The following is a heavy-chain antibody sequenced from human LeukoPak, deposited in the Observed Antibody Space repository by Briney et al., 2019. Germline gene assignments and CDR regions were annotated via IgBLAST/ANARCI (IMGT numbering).Heavy chain of an antibody. CDR2: IYYSGST. D-gene: IGHD2-15*01. CDR1: GGSISSYY. Sequence: PSETLSLTCTVSGGSISSYYWSWIRQPPGKGLEWIGYIYYSGSTNYNPSLKSRVTISVDTSKNQFSLKLSSVTAADTAVYYCARIEGYCSGGSCYQTIDYWGQGTLVTVSS. V-gene: IGHV4-59*01. J-gene: IGHJ4*02. CDR3: ARIEGYCSGGSCYQTIDY.